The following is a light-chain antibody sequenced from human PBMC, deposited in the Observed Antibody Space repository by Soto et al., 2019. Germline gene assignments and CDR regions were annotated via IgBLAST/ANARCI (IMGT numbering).Light chain of an antibody. J-gene: IGKJ1*01. Sequence: DIVMTQSPDSLAVSLGERDTINCKSSQSVVYSSNNKNYLAWYQQKPGQPPKLLIYWASTRESGVPDRFSGSGSGTDFTLTISSLQAEDVAVYYCQQYYSTPRTFGQGTKVEIK. CDR1: QSVVYSSNNKNY. V-gene: IGKV4-1*01. CDR3: QQYYSTPRT. CDR2: WAS.